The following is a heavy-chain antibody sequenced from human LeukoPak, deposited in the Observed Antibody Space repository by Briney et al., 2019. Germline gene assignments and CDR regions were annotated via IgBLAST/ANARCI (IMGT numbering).Heavy chain of an antibody. D-gene: IGHD3-3*01. J-gene: IGHJ6*02. V-gene: IGHV3-23*01. CDR1: GFTFSSYA. CDR2: ISGSGGST. Sequence: GGSLRLSCAASGFTFSSYAMSWVRQAPGKGLEWVSAISGSGGSTYYADSVKGRSTISRDNSKNTLYLQMNSLRAEDTAVYYCAKVFDFWSGYHNYGMDVWGQGTTVTVSS. CDR3: AKVFDFWSGYHNYGMDV.